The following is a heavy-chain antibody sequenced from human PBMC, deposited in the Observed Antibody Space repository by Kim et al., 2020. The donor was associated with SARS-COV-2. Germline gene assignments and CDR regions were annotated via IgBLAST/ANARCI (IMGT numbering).Heavy chain of an antibody. CDR2: ISAYNGNT. J-gene: IGHJ4*02. CDR1: GYTFTSYG. Sequence: ASVKVSCKASGYTFTSYGISWVRQAPGQGLEWMGWISAYNGNTNYAQKLQGRVTMTTDTSTSTAYMELRSLRSDDTAVYYCARDTPVSKTDYDFWSGYYARTFDYWGQGTLVTVSS. V-gene: IGHV1-18*04. CDR3: ARDTPVSKTDYDFWSGYYARTFDY. D-gene: IGHD3-3*01.